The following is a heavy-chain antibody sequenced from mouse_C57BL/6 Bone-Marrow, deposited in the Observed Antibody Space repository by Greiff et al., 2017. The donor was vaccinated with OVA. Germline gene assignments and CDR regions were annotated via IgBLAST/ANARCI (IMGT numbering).Heavy chain of an antibody. Sequence: EVKLMESGGGLVQPGGSLKLSCAASGFTFSDYGMAWVRQAPRKGREWVAFISNLAYSIYYADTVTGRFTISRENAKNTLYLEMSSLRSEDTAMYYCARRPTPYAMDYWGQGTSVTVSS. CDR1: GFTFSDYG. CDR3: ARRPTPYAMDY. J-gene: IGHJ4*01. CDR2: ISNLAYSI. V-gene: IGHV5-15*04.